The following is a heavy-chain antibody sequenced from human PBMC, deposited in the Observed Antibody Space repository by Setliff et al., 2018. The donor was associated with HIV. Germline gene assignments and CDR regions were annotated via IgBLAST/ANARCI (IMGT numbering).Heavy chain of an antibody. CDR1: GFNFKSGW. CDR3: STGPSRVSDGIADF. Sequence: PVGSLSLSCVVSGFNFKSGWMTWVRQAPGKGLEWVGRIKSNSDGGTSDYAAAVKDRFSFSRDDSKSILYLQMNSLEIEDTAVYFCSTGPSRVSDGIADFWGPGTLVTVSS. V-gene: IGHV3-15*01. J-gene: IGHJ4*02. CDR2: IKSNSDGGTS.